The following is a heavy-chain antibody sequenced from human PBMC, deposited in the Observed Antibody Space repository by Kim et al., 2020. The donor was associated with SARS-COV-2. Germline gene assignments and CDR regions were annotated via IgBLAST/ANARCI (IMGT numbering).Heavy chain of an antibody. D-gene: IGHD6-19*01. V-gene: IGHV3-30*18. CDR3: AKRLEPRGGLDV. Sequence: GGSLRLSCAASGFTFGDYGMYWVRQAPGKGLEWVAAISSDGRYKHQALSVKGRFAISRDNSKNTVSLQMNSLRVEDTALYYCAKRLEPRGGLDVWGQGTTDSVFS. J-gene: IGHJ6*02. CDR2: ISSDGRYK. CDR1: GFTFGDYG.